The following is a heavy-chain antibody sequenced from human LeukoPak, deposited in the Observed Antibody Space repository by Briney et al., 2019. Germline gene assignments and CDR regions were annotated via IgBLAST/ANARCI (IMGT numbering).Heavy chain of an antibody. D-gene: IGHD2-21*02. CDR1: GCTFRSYS. CDR3: ARSTYCGGDCYPALGY. V-gene: IGHV3-48*02. J-gene: IGHJ4*02. Sequence: GGSLRLSCGASGCTFRSYSMNWVRQAPGKGLEWVSYISSSNNTIYYADSVKGRFTISRDNAKNSLYLQMNSLRDEDTAVYYCARSTYCGGDCYPALGYWGQGTPVTVSS. CDR2: ISSSNNTI.